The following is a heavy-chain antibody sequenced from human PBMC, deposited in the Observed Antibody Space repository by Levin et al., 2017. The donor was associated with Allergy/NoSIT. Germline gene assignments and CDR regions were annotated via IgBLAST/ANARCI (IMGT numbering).Heavy chain of an antibody. CDR3: ARGVVVTATTFDY. Sequence: WGSLRLSCAASGFTFSSYSMNWVRQAPGKGLEWVSYISSSSSTKYYADSVKGRFTISRDNAKNSLYLQMNSLRDEDTAVYYCARGVVVTATTFDYWGQGTLVTVSS. D-gene: IGHD2-21*02. V-gene: IGHV3-48*02. CDR2: ISSSSSTK. CDR1: GFTFSSYS. J-gene: IGHJ4*02.